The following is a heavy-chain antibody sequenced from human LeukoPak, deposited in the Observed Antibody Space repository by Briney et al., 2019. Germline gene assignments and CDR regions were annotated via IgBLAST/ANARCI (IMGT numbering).Heavy chain of an antibody. V-gene: IGHV1-46*01. CDR1: GGTFSSCA. J-gene: IGHJ4*02. Sequence: GASVKVSCKASGGTFSSCAISWVRQAPGQGLEWMGMIYPRDGSTSYAQKFQGRVTVTRDTSTSTVHMELSGLRSEDTAVYYCARDQEAFDYWGQGTLVTVSS. CDR2: IYPRDGST. CDR3: ARDQEAFDY.